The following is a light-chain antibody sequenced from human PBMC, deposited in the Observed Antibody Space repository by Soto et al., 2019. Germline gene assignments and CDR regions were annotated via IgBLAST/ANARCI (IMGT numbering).Light chain of an antibody. V-gene: IGKV1-39*01. Sequence: DIQMTQSPSSVSASVGDRFTITWRTSQSIDNYLNWYQQKPGKAPKXLMYAASTLQSGVPSRFSGSGSETDCTPTISSLQPEDLATYYCQQSYTTLFTFGPGTKVDI. J-gene: IGKJ3*01. CDR1: QSIDNY. CDR3: QQSYTTLFT. CDR2: AAS.